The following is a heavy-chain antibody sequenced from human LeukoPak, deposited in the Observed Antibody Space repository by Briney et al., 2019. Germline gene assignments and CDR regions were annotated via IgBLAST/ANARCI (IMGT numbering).Heavy chain of an antibody. J-gene: IGHJ4*02. CDR1: GLNFSNYG. CDR2: IRNDESDK. V-gene: IGHV3-30*02. Sequence: GGSLRLSCAASGLNFSNYGMHWIRQAPGKGLEWVAFIRNDESDKYYEDSVKGRFTVSRDNSKNTLYLQMNSLTSDDTAVYYCAKDQRFLEWLLWYWGQGTLVTVSS. D-gene: IGHD3-3*01. CDR3: AKDQRFLEWLLWY.